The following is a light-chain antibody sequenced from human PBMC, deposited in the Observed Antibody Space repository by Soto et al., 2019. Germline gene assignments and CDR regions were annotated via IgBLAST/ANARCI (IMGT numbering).Light chain of an antibody. J-gene: IGKJ5*01. CDR2: GAS. Sequence: EIVLTQSPDTLSLSPGERATLCCRASQSVSSSYLAWYQQKPGQPPRLLIYGASSRATGIPDRFSGSGSGTDFTLTISRLEPEDFAVFYCQHYDSLPITFGQGTRLEIK. CDR3: QHYDSLPIT. V-gene: IGKV3-20*01. CDR1: QSVSSSY.